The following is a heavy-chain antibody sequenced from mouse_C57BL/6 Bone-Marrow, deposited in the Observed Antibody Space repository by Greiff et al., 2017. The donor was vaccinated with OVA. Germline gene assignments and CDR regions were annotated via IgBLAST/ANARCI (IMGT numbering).Heavy chain of an antibody. D-gene: IGHD2-1*01. CDR1: GFTFSSYG. Sequence: EVKLQESGGDLVKPGGSLKLSCAASGFTFSSYGMSWVRQTPDKRLEWVATISSGGSYTYYPDSVKGRFTISRDNAKNTLYLQMSSLKSEDTAMYYCARHPVTYYFDYWGQGTTLTVSS. V-gene: IGHV5-6*01. CDR2: ISSGGSYT. J-gene: IGHJ2*01. CDR3: ARHPVTYYFDY.